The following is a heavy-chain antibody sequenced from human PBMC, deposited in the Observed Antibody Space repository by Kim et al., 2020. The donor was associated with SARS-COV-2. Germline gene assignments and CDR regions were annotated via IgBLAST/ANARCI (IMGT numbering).Heavy chain of an antibody. V-gene: IGHV3-23*01. CDR2: ITGSGLTT. CDR1: GFTFSNYA. CDR3: AKDRTVDMATIFDL. D-gene: IGHD5-12*01. J-gene: IGHJ4*02. Sequence: GGSLRLSCAASGFTFSNYAINWVRQAPGKGLEWVSGITGSGLTTYYADSVKGRFTISRDNSKNTLYLQMNSLRAEDTAIYYCAKDRTVDMATIFDLWGQGTLVTVSS.